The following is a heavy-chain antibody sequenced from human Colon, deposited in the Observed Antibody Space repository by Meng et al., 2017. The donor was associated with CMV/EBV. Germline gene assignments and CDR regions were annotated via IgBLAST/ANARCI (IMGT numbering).Heavy chain of an antibody. CDR3: AKDLLDIVVVPAAIWVFGGVDY. D-gene: IGHD2-2*03. V-gene: IGHV3-23*01. J-gene: IGHJ4*02. CDR1: GFTFNNYV. Sequence: GSLKISCAASGFTFNNYVMSWVRQAPGMGLEWVSSITTNGRNAYYADSVKGRFTLSRDNSKNTLYLQMNSLRAEDTAVYYCAKDLLDIVVVPAAIWVFGGVDYWGQGTLVTVSS. CDR2: ITTNGRNA.